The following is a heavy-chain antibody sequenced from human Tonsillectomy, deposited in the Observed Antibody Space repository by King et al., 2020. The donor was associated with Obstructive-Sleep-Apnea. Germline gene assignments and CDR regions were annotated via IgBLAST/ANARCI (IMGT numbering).Heavy chain of an antibody. CDR3: AKDIIEVSSSSLDRAFDI. Sequence: VQLVESGGGLVQPGRSLRLSCAASGFTFDDYAMHWVRQAPGKGLEWVSGINWNSDTIGYADSVKGRFTISRDNAKNSLYLQMNSLRAEDTALYYCAKDIIEVSSSSLDRAFDIWGQGTMVTVSS. V-gene: IGHV3-9*01. D-gene: IGHD6-13*01. J-gene: IGHJ3*02. CDR2: INWNSDTI. CDR1: GFTFDDYA.